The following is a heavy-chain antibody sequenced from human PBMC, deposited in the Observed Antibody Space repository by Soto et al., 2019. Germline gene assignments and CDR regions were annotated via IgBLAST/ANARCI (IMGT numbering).Heavy chain of an antibody. D-gene: IGHD4-17*01. J-gene: IGHJ4*02. CDR1: GGSISSGDYY. CDR3: ARSQTTVTSSDY. Sequence: SETLSLTCTVSGGSISSGDYYWSGIRQPPGKGLEWIGYIYHSGSTYYNPSLKSRVTISVDRSKNQFSLKLSSVTAADTAVYYCARSQTTVTSSDYWGQGTLVTVSS. CDR2: IYHSGST. V-gene: IGHV4-30-2*01.